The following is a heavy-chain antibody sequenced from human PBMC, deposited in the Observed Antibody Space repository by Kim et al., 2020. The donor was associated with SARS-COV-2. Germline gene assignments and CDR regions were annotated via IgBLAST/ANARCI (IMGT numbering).Heavy chain of an antibody. V-gene: IGHV1-3*01. CDR3: ARGIAVAGTYFGYFQH. Sequence: ASVKVSCKASGYTFTSYAMHWVRQAPGQRLEWMGWINAGNGNTKYSQKFQGRVTITRDTSASTAYMELSSLRSEDTAVYYCARGIAVAGTYFGYFQHWGQGTLVTVSS. J-gene: IGHJ1*01. CDR2: INAGNGNT. CDR1: GYTFTSYA. D-gene: IGHD6-19*01.